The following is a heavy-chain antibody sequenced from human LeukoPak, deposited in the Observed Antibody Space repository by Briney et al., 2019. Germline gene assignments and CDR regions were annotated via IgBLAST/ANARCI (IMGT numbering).Heavy chain of an antibody. Sequence: SETLSLTCTVSGGSITSQYWSWVRQPPGKGLEWIANIDYNGNTNYNPSLKSRVTISLDTSKKQVSLNLSSVTAADTAVYCGGDCLYYYLDSWGQGTLVTVSS. CDR2: IDYNGNT. J-gene: IGHJ4*02. V-gene: IGHV4-59*11. CDR1: GGSITSQY. CDR3: GDCLYYYLDS. D-gene: IGHD2-21*02.